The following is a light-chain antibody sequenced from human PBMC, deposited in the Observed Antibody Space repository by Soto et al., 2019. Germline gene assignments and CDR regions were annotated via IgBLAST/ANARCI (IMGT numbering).Light chain of an antibody. Sequence: EIVMTQSPATLSVSPGERATLSCRASQSVSSNLAWYQQKPGQAPRLLSYGASNRATGIPARFSGSGSGTEFALTICRLQSEDFAVYCCHKYNNWPPFRFGPGTKVDIK. V-gene: IGKV3-15*01. CDR2: GAS. CDR1: QSVSSN. CDR3: HKYNNWPPFR. J-gene: IGKJ3*01.